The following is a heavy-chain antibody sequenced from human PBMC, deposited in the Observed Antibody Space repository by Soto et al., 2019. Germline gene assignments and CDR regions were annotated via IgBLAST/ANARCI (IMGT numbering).Heavy chain of an antibody. CDR2: MNPNSGNT. D-gene: IGHD6-6*01. CDR3: ARVEIAARPFDY. CDR1: GYTFTSYD. Sequence: ASVKVSCKASGYTFTSYDINWVRQATGQGLEWMGWMNPNSGNTGYAQKFQGRVTMTRNTSISTAYMELSSLRSEDTAVYYCARVEIAARPFDYWGQGTLVTVS. V-gene: IGHV1-8*01. J-gene: IGHJ4*02.